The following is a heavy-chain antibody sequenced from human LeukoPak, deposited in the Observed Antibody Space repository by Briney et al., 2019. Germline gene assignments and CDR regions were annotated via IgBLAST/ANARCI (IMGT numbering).Heavy chain of an antibody. CDR1: GFTFSNYW. J-gene: IGHJ4*02. V-gene: IGHV3-23*01. D-gene: IGHD6-13*01. Sequence: GGSLRLSCAASGFTFSNYWMSWVRQAPGKGLEWVSAISGSGGSTYYADSVKGRFTISRDNSKNTLYLQMNSLRAEDTAVYYCAKETAAAGFFDYWGQGTLVTVSS. CDR2: ISGSGGST. CDR3: AKETAAAGFFDY.